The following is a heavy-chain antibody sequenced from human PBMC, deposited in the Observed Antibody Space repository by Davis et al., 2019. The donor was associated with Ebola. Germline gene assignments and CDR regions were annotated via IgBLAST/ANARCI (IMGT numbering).Heavy chain of an antibody. V-gene: IGHV4-59*01. CDR1: GGSITSYY. Sequence: MPSETLSLTCTVSGGSITSYYWSWIRQPQGKGLEWIGHIYYTGSTNYNPSLKSRVTISVDTSKNQFSLKLSSVTAADTAVYYCARGNLPDYGGHSDSWGQGSLVTVSS. CDR2: IYYTGST. D-gene: IGHD4-23*01. CDR3: ARGNLPDYGGHSDS. J-gene: IGHJ5*01.